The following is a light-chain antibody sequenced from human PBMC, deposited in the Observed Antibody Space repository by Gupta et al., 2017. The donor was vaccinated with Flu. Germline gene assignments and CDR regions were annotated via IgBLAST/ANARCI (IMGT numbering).Light chain of an antibody. V-gene: IGKV3-15*01. CDR1: QSVNNH. J-gene: IGKJ1*01. CDR3: QQYNNWPKT. Sequence: PATLSVSPAERATLSCMASQSVNNHLAWYQQNPGQAPRLLIYGASTRATDIPARFSGSGSGTEFTLTISSLQSEDFAVYYCQQYNNWPKTFGQGTKVEIK. CDR2: GAS.